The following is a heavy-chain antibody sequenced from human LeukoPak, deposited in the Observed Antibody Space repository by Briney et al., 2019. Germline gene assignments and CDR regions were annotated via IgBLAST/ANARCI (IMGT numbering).Heavy chain of an antibody. CDR3: ARDRPIHVTMVRGASSPDAFDI. J-gene: IGHJ3*02. Sequence: GRSLRLSCAASGFTFSSYGMHWVRQAPGKGLEWVAVISYDGSNKYYADSVKGRFTISRDNSKNTLYLQMNSLRAEDTAVYYCARDRPIHVTMVRGASSPDAFDIWGQGTMVTVSS. V-gene: IGHV3-30*03. CDR2: ISYDGSNK. D-gene: IGHD3-10*01. CDR1: GFTFSSYG.